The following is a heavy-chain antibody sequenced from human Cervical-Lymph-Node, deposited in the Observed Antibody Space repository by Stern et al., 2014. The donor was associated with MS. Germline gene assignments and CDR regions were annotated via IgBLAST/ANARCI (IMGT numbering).Heavy chain of an antibody. J-gene: IGHJ6*02. CDR2: INTTGGST. CDR1: GGTFINYY. V-gene: IGHV1-46*01. CDR3: AREYVEASGVGYLYYGLDV. Sequence: QVQLVQSGAEVKKPGASVKVSCKASGGTFINYYMHWVRQAPGHGLEWMGIINTTGGSTDYTQKVQGRLTMTRDTSTTTVSMELSGLRPEDTAVYYCAREYVEASGVGYLYYGLDVWGQGTTVIVSS. D-gene: IGHD2-21*02.